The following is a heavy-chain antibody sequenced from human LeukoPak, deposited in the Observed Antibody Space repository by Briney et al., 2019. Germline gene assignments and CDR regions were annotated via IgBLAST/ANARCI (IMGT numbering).Heavy chain of an antibody. CDR3: AKDVFVGSLTCFDY. D-gene: IGHD2-15*01. Sequence: GGSLRLSCAASGFTFDDFGMTWVRQAPGKWLEWVSAISGSGGSTYYADSVKGRFTISRDNSKNTLYLQMNSLRAEDTAIYYCAKDVFVGSLTCFDYWGQGTLVTVSS. V-gene: IGHV3-23*01. CDR1: GFTFDDFG. J-gene: IGHJ4*02. CDR2: ISGSGGST.